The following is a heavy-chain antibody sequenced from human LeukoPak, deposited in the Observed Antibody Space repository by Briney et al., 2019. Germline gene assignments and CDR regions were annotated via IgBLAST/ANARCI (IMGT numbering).Heavy chain of an antibody. CDR2: ISSSGSTI. V-gene: IGHV3-48*03. D-gene: IGHD2-15*01. Sequence: GGSLRLSCAASGFTFSSYEMKWVRQAPGKGLEWVSYISSSGSTIYYADSVKGRFTISRDNAKNSLYLQMNSLRAEDTAVYYCARDCGGGSCYGPYDTFDIWGQGTMVTVSS. J-gene: IGHJ3*02. CDR3: ARDCGGGSCYGPYDTFDI. CDR1: GFTFSSYE.